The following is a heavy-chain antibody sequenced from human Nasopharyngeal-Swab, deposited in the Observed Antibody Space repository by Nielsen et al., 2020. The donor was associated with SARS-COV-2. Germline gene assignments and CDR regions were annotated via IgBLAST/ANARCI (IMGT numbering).Heavy chain of an antibody. V-gene: IGHV3-33*01. Sequence: WIRQPPGKGLEWVAVIWYDGSTKYYTDSVKSRFTISRDNSKNTLYLQMNSLRAEDTAVYYCARDVNDYWTGYLYWGQGALVTVSS. D-gene: IGHD3/OR15-3a*01. J-gene: IGHJ4*02. CDR3: ARDVNDYWTGYLY. CDR2: IWYDGSTK.